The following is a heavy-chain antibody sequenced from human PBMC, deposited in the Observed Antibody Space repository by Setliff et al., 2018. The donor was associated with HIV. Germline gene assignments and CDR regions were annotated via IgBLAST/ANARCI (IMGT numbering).Heavy chain of an antibody. CDR2: MNPINGDT. CDR3: ARGSGDVGDY. Sequence: GASVKVSCKTSGYLFTSHDINWVRQATGQGLEWLGWMNPINGDTGYAQEFQDRVTITRDTSIDTAYMELSSLRSEDTAVYYCARGSGDVGDYWGQGSLVTVSS. CDR1: GYLFTSHD. J-gene: IGHJ4*02. V-gene: IGHV1-8*01. D-gene: IGHD7-27*01.